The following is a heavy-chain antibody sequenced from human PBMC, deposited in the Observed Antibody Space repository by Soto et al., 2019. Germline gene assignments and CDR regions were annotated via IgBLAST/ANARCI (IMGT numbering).Heavy chain of an antibody. CDR1: GFTFSSYA. CDR2: ISYDGSNK. Sequence: PSWSLRLSCSASGFTFSSYAMHWVRTAPGKGLEWVAVISYDGSNKYYADSVKGRFTISRDNSKNTLYLQMNSLRAEDTAVYYCARDRGYYDSSGLPPYYFDYWGQGTLGTSPQ. CDR3: ARDRGYYDSSGLPPYYFDY. J-gene: IGHJ4*02. V-gene: IGHV3-30-3*01. D-gene: IGHD3-22*01.